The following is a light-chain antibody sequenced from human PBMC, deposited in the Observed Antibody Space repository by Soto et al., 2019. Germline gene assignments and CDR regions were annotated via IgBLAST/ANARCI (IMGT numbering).Light chain of an antibody. CDR3: QQYDNWPYT. CDR1: QDVTTN. CDR2: DIS. Sequence: EIRMTQFPATLSASPGEGANLYCRAAQDVTTNFAWYQLKRGQPPRLLIYDISTRATGVPARFSGSGSGTEFTLTFSGLQSEDFAVYFCQQYDNWPYTFGQGTKVDIK. V-gene: IGKV3-15*01. J-gene: IGKJ2*01.